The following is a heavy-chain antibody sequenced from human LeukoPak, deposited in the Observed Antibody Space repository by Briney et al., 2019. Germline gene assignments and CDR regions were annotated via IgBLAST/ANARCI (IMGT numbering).Heavy chain of an antibody. CDR1: GFTFPMYA. CDR2: MCGTAGCT. D-gene: IGHD3-22*01. Sequence: GGSLTLSCQASGFTFPMYAMSWVRQAPGKGLEWVASMCGTAGCTFYPDSVKGRFIISRDNFKNILYLQMNSLRAEDTAIYYCAKDRPNFHEDSGHYYRRDGDSWGQGTLVTVSS. V-gene: IGHV3-23*01. CDR3: AKDRPNFHEDSGHYYRRDGDS. J-gene: IGHJ5*01.